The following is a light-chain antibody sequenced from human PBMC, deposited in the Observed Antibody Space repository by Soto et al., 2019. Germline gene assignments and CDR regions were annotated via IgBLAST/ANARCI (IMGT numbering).Light chain of an antibody. CDR3: QQSRGSPHT. V-gene: IGKV3-20*01. J-gene: IGKJ4*01. Sequence: VLTQSPGTLSLSLGERANLSCRASPSISINYLAWYQQKPGQAPRLLTYGASSRASGIPDKFSGIGSGADFTLSISREEPEDLAVYAVQQSRGSPHTFGGGTK. CDR1: PSISINY. CDR2: GAS.